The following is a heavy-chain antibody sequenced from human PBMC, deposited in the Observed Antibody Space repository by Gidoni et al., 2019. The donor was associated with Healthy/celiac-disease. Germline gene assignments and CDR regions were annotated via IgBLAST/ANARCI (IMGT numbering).Heavy chain of an antibody. V-gene: IGHV3-33*01. Sequence: QVQLVESGGGVVQPGRSRRLSCAASGFTFSSYGMHWVRQAPGKGLEWVAVIWYDGINKYYADSVKGRFTTSRDNSKNTLYLQMNSLRAEDTAVYYCARDKPLPRGLQEGGMDVWGQGTTVTVSS. D-gene: IGHD3-16*01. CDR1: GFTFSSYG. CDR3: ARDKPLPRGLQEGGMDV. CDR2: IWYDGINK. J-gene: IGHJ6*02.